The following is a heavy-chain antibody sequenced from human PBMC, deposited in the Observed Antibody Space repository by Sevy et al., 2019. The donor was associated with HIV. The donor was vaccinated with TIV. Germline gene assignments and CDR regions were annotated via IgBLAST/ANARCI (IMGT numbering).Heavy chain of an antibody. Sequence: GGSLRLSCEASGFTLSYYWMNWVRQAPGKGLEWVGNINQGGTEKHSVDSLKGRFTISRANAKNSLYLQMNSRRAEDTAMYDCARGESPGYTYDYPDDYFDYWGQGTLVTVSS. CDR1: GFTLSYYW. D-gene: IGHD5-18*01. V-gene: IGHV3-7*01. CDR3: ARGESPGYTYDYPDDYFDY. J-gene: IGHJ4*02. CDR2: INQGGTEK.